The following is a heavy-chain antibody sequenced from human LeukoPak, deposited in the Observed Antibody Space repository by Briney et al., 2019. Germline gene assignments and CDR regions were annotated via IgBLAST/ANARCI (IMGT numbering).Heavy chain of an antibody. CDR3: ARDRPYYFDY. V-gene: IGHV3-33*01. CDR2: IWYDGSKK. Sequence: PGRSLTLSCAASGFTFSSYGMHCVRQAPGKGLEWVAVIWYDGSKKYYADSVKGLFTISRDNSKNTLYLQMNSLSAEDTAVYYCARDRPYYFDYWGQGTLVTVSS. CDR1: GFTFSSYG. J-gene: IGHJ4*02.